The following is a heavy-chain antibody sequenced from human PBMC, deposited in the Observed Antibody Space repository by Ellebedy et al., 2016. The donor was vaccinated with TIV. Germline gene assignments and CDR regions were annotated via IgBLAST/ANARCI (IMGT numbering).Heavy chain of an antibody. D-gene: IGHD3/OR15-3a*01. Sequence: SGPTLVKPTETLTLTCTISGFSLSNASMAVSWIRQPPGKALEWLAHISSSDEKSYSPSLKGRLTISKDTSKSQVVLTMTNMHPVDTATYYCARMGDWSLKDWGQGTLVTVSS. CDR1: GFSLSNASMA. CDR3: ARMGDWSLKD. V-gene: IGHV2-26*03. J-gene: IGHJ4*02. CDR2: ISSSDEK.